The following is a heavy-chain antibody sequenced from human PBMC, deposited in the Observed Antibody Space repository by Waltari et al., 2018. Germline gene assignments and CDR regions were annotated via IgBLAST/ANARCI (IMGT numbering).Heavy chain of an antibody. V-gene: IGHV4-4*02. D-gene: IGHD1-26*01. CDR3: ARIILGATDDYSYAMDV. CDR2: IDHNGNT. Sequence: QVQLQASGPGLVQPSGTLSLTCAVPGGSISSSNWWTGVRQPPGKGLEWIGEIDHNGNTNYNPSLKSRVTMSVDKSKNQFSLKLRSVTAADTAIYYCARIILGATDDYSYAMDVWGQGITVTVSS. CDR1: GGSISSSNW. J-gene: IGHJ6*02.